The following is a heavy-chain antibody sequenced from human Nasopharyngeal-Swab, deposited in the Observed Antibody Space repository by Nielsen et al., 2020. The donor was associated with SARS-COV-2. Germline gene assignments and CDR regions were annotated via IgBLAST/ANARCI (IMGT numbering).Heavy chain of an antibody. CDR2: IYDSGNT. J-gene: IGHJ4*02. CDR1: GNSIRNYS. D-gene: IGHD3-3*01. CDR3: ARAQDFWSPFDY. V-gene: IGHV4-59*01. Sequence: SETLSLTCTVSGNSIRNYSWNWIRQPPGKGLEWIGYIYDSGNTNYNSSLKSRVTISVDTSKNQFSLKLSSVTAADKAVYYCARAQDFWSPFDYWGQGALVTVSS.